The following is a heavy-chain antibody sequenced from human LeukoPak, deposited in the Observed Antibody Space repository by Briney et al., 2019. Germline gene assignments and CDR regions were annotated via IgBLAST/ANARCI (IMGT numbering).Heavy chain of an antibody. CDR3: AKDSDSSLPKPTCGFDY. Sequence: GGSLRLSCAASGFTFSSYWMHWVRQAPGKGLVWVSRINSDGSSTSYADSVKGRFTISRDNSKNTLYLQMNSLRAEDTAVYYCAKDSDSSLPKPTCGFDYWGQGTLVTVSS. D-gene: IGHD6-13*01. J-gene: IGHJ4*02. V-gene: IGHV3-74*01. CDR1: GFTFSSYW. CDR2: INSDGSST.